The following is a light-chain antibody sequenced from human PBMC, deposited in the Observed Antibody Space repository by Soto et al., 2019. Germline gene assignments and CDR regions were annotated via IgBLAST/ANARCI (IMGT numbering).Light chain of an antibody. Sequence: EIVLTQAPATLSLSPGERATLSCRAGQSVGGDLAWYQQKPGQPPRLLIYDASTRATGIPARFSGSGFGTDFTLTISSLEPEDFAVYYCQHRTNWPPYTFGQGTKLEIK. J-gene: IGKJ2*01. CDR3: QHRTNWPPYT. CDR1: QSVGGD. V-gene: IGKV3-11*01. CDR2: DAS.